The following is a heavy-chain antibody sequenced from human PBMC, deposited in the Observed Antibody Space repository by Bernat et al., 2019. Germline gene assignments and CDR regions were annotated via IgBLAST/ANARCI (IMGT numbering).Heavy chain of an antibody. V-gene: IGHV3-48*01. CDR2: ISSYGSPI. CDR1: GFTFSSYT. D-gene: IGHD5-18*01. J-gene: IGHJ3*02. Sequence: EVQLVESGGGLVHPGGSLRLSCAASGFTFSSYTMHWVRQAPGKGLEWVSYISSYGSPISYADSVEGRFTISRDNAENLLYLQMNSLRGEDTAIYYCARELGYYGFDIWGQGTMVTVSS. CDR3: ARELGYYGFDI.